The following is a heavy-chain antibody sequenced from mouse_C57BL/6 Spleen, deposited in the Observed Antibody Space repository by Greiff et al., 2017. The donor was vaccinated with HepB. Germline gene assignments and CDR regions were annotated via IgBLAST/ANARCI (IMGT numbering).Heavy chain of an antibody. CDR3: ARAYDYDGAMDY. D-gene: IGHD2-4*01. CDR1: GYTFTSYG. CDR2: IYPRSGNT. J-gene: IGHJ4*01. V-gene: IGHV1-81*01. Sequence: QVHVKQSGAELARPGASVKLSCKASGYTFTSYGISWVKQRTGQGLEWIGEIYPRSGNTYYNEKFKGKATLTADKSSSTAYMELRSLTSEDSAVYFCARAYDYDGAMDYWGQGTSVTVSS.